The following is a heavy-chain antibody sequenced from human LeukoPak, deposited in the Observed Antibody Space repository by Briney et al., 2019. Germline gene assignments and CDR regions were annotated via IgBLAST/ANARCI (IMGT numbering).Heavy chain of an antibody. J-gene: IGHJ4*02. CDR1: GFAFNTYT. V-gene: IGHV3-21*01. D-gene: IGHD6-13*01. CDR2: ISSSGSYT. Sequence: GGSLRLSCAASGFAFNTYTLNWVRQAPGKGLEWVACISSSGSYTYYANSVKGRFTVSRDNAKNSLFLQMNSLRAEDTAVYYCAREDSSSLDYWGQGTLVTVSS. CDR3: AREDSSSLDY.